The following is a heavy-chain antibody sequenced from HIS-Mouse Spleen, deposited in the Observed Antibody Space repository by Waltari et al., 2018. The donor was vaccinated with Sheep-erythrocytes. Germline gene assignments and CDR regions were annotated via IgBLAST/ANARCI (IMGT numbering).Heavy chain of an antibody. CDR3: ARDTGTDAFDI. CDR2: INPNSGGT. J-gene: IGHJ3*02. Sequence: QVQLVQSGAEVKKPGASVKVSCKASGYTFTGYYMHWVRQAPGQGLEWMGWINPNSGGTNYAQKFQGRVTISRDNAKNSLYLQMNSLRAEDTAVYYCARDTGTDAFDIWDQGTMVTVSS. CDR1: GYTFTGYY. D-gene: IGHD1-1*01. V-gene: IGHV1-2*02.